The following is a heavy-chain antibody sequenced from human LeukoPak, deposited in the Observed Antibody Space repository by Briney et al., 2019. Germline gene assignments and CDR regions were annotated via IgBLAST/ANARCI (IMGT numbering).Heavy chain of an antibody. CDR1: GYTLTELS. V-gene: IGHV1-24*01. D-gene: IGHD6-19*01. Sequence: ASVKVSCKVSGYTLTELSMHWVRQAPGKGLEWMGGFDPEDGETIYAQKFQGRVTMTEDTSTDTAYMELSSLRSEDTAVYYCATNWVIAGAGTSKQGGFDYGGRGTLVTVSS. J-gene: IGHJ4*02. CDR2: FDPEDGET. CDR3: ATNWVIAGAGTSKQGGFDY.